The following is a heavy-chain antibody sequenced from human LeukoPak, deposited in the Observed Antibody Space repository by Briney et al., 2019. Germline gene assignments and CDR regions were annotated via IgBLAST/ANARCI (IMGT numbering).Heavy chain of an antibody. J-gene: IGHJ4*02. CDR3: ARAVTATGDFDY. CDR1: GFTFSTYT. V-gene: IGHV3-21*01. Sequence: GGSLRLSCAASGFTFSTYTMNWVRQAPGKGLEWVSSISGSSTYIYYADSVKGRVTISRENAKNSLYLQMNSLRAEDTAVYYCARAVTATGDFDYWGQGTLVTVSS. D-gene: IGHD6-13*01. CDR2: ISGSSTYI.